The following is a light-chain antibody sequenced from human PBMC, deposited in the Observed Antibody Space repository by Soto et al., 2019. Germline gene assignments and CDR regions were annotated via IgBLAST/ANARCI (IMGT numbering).Light chain of an antibody. CDR3: AAWDDSLNGVL. Sequence: QSALTQPPSASGTPGQRVTISCSGRSSNIGRNSVNWYQHLPGTAPKLLIHSSDQRPSGVPDRFAGSKSGTSASLAISGLQSEDEAQYYCAAWDDSLNGVLFGGGTKVTVL. CDR2: SSD. V-gene: IGLV1-44*01. CDR1: SSNIGRNS. J-gene: IGLJ2*01.